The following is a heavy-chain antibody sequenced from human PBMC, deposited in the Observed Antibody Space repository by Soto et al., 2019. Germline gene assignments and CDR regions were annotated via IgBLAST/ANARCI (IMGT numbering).Heavy chain of an antibody. J-gene: IGHJ4*02. D-gene: IGHD1-1*01. V-gene: IGHV3-30*09. CDR1: GFSVSAYT. CDR2: ISSDGNHK. CDR3: ARWEQPLFDY. Sequence: QVQLLESGGGVVQPGRSLRLSCAASGFSVSAYTVHWVRQAPGKGLEWVAVISSDGNHKYYTDSVKGRFAISRDTSTNTVFLQMSSLGPKDTAVYYCARWEQPLFDYWGQGTLVTVSS.